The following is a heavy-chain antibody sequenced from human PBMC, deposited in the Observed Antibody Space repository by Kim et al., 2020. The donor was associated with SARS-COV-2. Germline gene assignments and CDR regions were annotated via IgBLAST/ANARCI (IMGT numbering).Heavy chain of an antibody. J-gene: IGHJ4*02. D-gene: IGHD4-17*01. CDR1: GFTFSSYE. V-gene: IGHV3-48*03. CDR2: ISSSGSTI. CDR3: ARRFDDYGDYPPGN. Sequence: GGSLRLSCAASGFTFSSYEMNWVRQAPGKGLEWVSYISSSGSTIYYADSVKGRFTISRDNAKNSLYLQMNSLRAEDTAVYYCARRFDDYGDYPPGNWGQGALVTVSP.